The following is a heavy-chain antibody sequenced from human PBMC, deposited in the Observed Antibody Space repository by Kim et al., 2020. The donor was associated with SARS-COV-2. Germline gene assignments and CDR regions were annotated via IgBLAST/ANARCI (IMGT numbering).Heavy chain of an antibody. V-gene: IGHV4-34*01. CDR1: GGSFSGYY. CDR3: ASPRSFWSGARLNWFDP. J-gene: IGHJ5*02. CDR2: INHSGST. Sequence: SETLSLTCAVYGGSFSGYYWSWIRQPPGKGLEWIGEINHSGSTNYNPSLKSRVTISVDTSKNQFSLKLSSVTAADTAVYYCASPRSFWSGARLNWFDPWGQGTLVTVSS. D-gene: IGHD3-3*01.